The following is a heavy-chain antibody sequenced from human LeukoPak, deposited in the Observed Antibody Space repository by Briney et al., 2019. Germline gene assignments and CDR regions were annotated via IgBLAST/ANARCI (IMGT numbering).Heavy chain of an antibody. J-gene: IGHJ4*01. V-gene: IGHV1-18*01. CDR3: ARSGDQDFVY. CDR1: GYTFTNYG. Sequence: ASVKVSCKASGYTFTNYGISWVRQAPGQGLEWVGWINAYNDNTNCAQKFQGRVTITAYKSTSTAYMELSSLRSEDTAVYYCARSGDQDFVYWGHGTLVTVFS. D-gene: IGHD7-27*01. CDR2: INAYNDNT.